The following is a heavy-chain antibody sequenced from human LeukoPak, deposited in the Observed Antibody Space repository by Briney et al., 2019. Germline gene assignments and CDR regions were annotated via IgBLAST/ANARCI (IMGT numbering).Heavy chain of an antibody. D-gene: IGHD6-6*01. CDR3: ARDGGIAARHYYYYYMDV. Sequence: PGGSLRLSCAASGFTFSSYSMNWVRQAPGKGLEWVSSISSSSSYIYYADSVKGRFTISRDNAKNTLYLQMNILRAEDTAVYYCARDGGIAARHYYYYYMDVWGKGTTVTVSS. J-gene: IGHJ6*03. CDR1: GFTFSSYS. CDR2: ISSSSSYI. V-gene: IGHV3-21*01.